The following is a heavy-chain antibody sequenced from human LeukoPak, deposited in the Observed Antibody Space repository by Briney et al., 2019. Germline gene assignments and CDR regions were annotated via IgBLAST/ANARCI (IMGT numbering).Heavy chain of an antibody. CDR1: GFTFSSYG. J-gene: IGHJ6*02. CDR3: AKDPKTQLWLSYYGMDV. D-gene: IGHD5-18*01. CDR2: ISYDGSNK. Sequence: GRSLRLSCAASGFTFSSYGMHWVRQAPGKGLEWVAVISYDGSNKYYADSVKGRFTISRDNSKNTLYLQMNSLRAEDTAVYYCAKDPKTQLWLSYYGMDVWGQGTTVTVSS. V-gene: IGHV3-30*18.